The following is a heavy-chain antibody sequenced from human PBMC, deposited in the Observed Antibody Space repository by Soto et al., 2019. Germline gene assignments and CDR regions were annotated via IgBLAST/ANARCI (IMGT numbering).Heavy chain of an antibody. V-gene: IGHV4-31*03. CDR3: ARVVVVTATLGDYFDY. CDR2: IYYSGST. CDR1: GGSISSGGYY. D-gene: IGHD2-21*02. J-gene: IGHJ4*02. Sequence: QVQLQESGPGLVKPSQTLSLTCTVSGGSISSGGYYWSWIRQHPGKGLEWIGYIYYSGSTYYNPPRKSRVTISVDTSKNQFSLKLSSVTAADTAVYYCARVVVVTATLGDYFDYWGQGTLVTVSS.